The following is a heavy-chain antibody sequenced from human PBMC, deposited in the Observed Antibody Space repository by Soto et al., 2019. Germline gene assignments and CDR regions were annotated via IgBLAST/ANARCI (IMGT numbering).Heavy chain of an antibody. V-gene: IGHV1-8*01. J-gene: IGHJ6*02. CDR1: GYTFTSYD. CDR2: MNTNSDDT. D-gene: IGHD6-13*01. CDR3: AREWSAAGHFYGMDV. Sequence: ASVKVSCKTSGYTFTSYDINWVRQAPGQGLEWVGWMNTNSDDTRSAQKFRGRLTLTRDKSMRAVYMKLSNLRPDDTAVYYCAREWSAAGHFYGMDVRGQGTTVTV.